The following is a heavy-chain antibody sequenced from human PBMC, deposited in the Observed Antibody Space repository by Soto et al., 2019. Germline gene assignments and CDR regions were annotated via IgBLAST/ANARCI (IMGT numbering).Heavy chain of an antibody. CDR3: AKYIVLMVYAPDAFDI. D-gene: IGHD2-8*01. CDR2: ISGSGGST. V-gene: IGHV3-23*01. J-gene: IGHJ3*02. Sequence: GGSLRLSCAASGFTFSSYAMSWVRQAPGKGLEWVSAISGSGGSTYYADSVKGRFTISRDNSKNTLYLQMNSLRAEDTAVYYCAKYIVLMVYAPDAFDIWGQGTMVTVSS. CDR1: GFTFSSYA.